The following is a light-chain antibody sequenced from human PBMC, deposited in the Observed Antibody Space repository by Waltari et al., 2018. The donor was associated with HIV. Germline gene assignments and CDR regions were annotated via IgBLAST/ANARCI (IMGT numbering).Light chain of an antibody. V-gene: IGLV2-14*03. CDR1: GSDPKSDDF. J-gene: IGLJ1*01. CDR2: DVS. CDR3: SSYKGGNLSV. Sequence: SVLTQPASVSGSLGQSITISCSGTGSDPKSDDFVSWYRQSPGTAPKLIIFDVSSRPSGVSDRFSGSKSGDTASLTISGLQPEDEGQYFCSSYKGGNLSVFRTGTEVTV.